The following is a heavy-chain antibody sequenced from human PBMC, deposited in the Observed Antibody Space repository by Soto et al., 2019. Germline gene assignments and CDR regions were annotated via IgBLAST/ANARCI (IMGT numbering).Heavy chain of an antibody. D-gene: IGHD1-26*01. V-gene: IGHV1-2*02. Sequence: GASVEVSCKASGYAITAYYMHWVRQAPGQGLEWMGWVDPRTGGAIYAQKFQDRVTMTRDTSISTVYMDLSGLRSDDTALYYCARDDYGIYPYWGQGTLVTVSS. CDR1: GYAITAYY. CDR2: VDPRTGGA. CDR3: ARDDYGIYPY. J-gene: IGHJ4*02.